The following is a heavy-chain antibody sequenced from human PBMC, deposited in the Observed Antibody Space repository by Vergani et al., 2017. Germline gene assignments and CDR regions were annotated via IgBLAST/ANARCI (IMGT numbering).Heavy chain of an antibody. D-gene: IGHD6-19*01. CDR1: GYSFTSYW. Sequence: EVQLVQSGAEVKTPGESLKISCKGSGYSFTSYWIGWVRQLPGKGLEWMGIIYPGDSDTMYSPSFQGQVTISADKSISTAYLQWSSLKASDTAMYYCARGGQKQWLVRSGYMDVWGKGTTVTVSS. CDR3: ARGGQKQWLVRSGYMDV. J-gene: IGHJ6*03. V-gene: IGHV5-51*03. CDR2: IYPGDSDT.